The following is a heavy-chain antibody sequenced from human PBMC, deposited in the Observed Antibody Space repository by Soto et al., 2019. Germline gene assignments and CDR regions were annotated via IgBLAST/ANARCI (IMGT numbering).Heavy chain of an antibody. V-gene: IGHV1-69*13. CDR2: IIPIFGTA. J-gene: IGHJ3*02. Sequence: SVKVSCKASGGTFSSYAISWVRQAPGQGLEWMGGIIPIFGTANYAQKFQGRVTITADESTSTAYMELSSLRSEDTAVYYCARGYFWSGYYPPGGAFDIWGQGTMVTVSS. CDR3: ARGYFWSGYYPPGGAFDI. CDR1: GGTFSSYA. D-gene: IGHD3-3*01.